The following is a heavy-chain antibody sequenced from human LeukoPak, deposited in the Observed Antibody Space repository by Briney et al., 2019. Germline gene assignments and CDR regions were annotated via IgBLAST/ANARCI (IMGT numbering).Heavy chain of an antibody. CDR3: ARVTAIRYYYYYMDV. Sequence: PGGSLRLSCAASGFTFSIYEMNWVRQAPGKGLEWVSYISDSGNTIYYADSVKGRFTISRDNAKNSLYLQMNSLRAEDTAVYYCARVTAIRYYYYYMDVWGKGTTVTISS. CDR2: ISDSGNTI. CDR1: GFTFSIYE. V-gene: IGHV3-48*03. J-gene: IGHJ6*03. D-gene: IGHD2-21*02.